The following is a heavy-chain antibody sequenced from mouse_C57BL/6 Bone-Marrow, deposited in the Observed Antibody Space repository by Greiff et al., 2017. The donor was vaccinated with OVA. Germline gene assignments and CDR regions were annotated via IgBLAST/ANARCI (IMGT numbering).Heavy chain of an antibody. CDR3: ARSYWYFDV. CDR2: IDPSDSYT. Sequence: QVQLQQPGAELVRPGTSVKLSCKASGYTFTSYWMHWVKQTPGQGLEWIGVIDPSDSYTNYNQKFKGKATFTVDTSSSTAYMQLSSLTSEDYAVYYCARSYWYFDVWGTGTTVTVSS. V-gene: IGHV1-59*01. J-gene: IGHJ1*03. CDR1: GYTFTSYW.